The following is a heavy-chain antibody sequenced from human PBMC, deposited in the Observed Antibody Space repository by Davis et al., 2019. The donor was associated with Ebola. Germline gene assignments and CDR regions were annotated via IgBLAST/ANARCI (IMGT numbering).Heavy chain of an antibody. D-gene: IGHD4-11*01. CDR1: GFTFDDYA. CDR3: ARVSSTTVREYYYYYYGMDV. J-gene: IGHJ6*02. V-gene: IGHV3-9*01. Sequence: SLKISCAASGFTFDDYAMHWVRQAPGKGLEWVSGISWNSGSIGYADSVKGRFTISRDNAKNSLYLQMNSLRDEDTAVYYCARVSSTTVREYYYYYYGMDVWGQGTTVTVSS. CDR2: ISWNSGSI.